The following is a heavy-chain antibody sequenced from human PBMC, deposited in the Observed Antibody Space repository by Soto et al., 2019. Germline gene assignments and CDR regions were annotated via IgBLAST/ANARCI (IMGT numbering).Heavy chain of an antibody. CDR1: GFTFSSYS. CDR3: ARSLGRCISHSCYHYYYGMDV. D-gene: IGHD2-2*01. Sequence: EVQLVESGGGLVQPGGSLRLSCAASGFTFSSYSMNWVRQAPGKGLEWVSYISSSSATIYYADSVKGRFTISRDNAKNXLXLXXNSLRDEDTAVYYCARSLGRCISHSCYHYYYGMDVWGQGTTVTVSS. V-gene: IGHV3-48*02. J-gene: IGHJ6*02. CDR2: ISSSSATI.